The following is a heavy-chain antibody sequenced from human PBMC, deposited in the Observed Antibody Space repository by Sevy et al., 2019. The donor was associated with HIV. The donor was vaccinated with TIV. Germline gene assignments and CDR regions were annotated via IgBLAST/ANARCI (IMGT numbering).Heavy chain of an antibody. CDR3: ANSWGRFLGSSWLYYYFGMDV. J-gene: IGHJ6*02. Sequence: GGSLRLSCRVSGFTFSRYGMHWVRQAPGKGPERMAIISEEGSSKDYADSVKGRFTVSRDNSKDTVYLEMNSLRPEDTAVYYCANSWGRFLGSSWLYYYFGMDVWGQGTAVTVSS. D-gene: IGHD6-13*01. CDR1: GFTFSRYG. CDR2: ISEEGSSK. V-gene: IGHV3-30*18.